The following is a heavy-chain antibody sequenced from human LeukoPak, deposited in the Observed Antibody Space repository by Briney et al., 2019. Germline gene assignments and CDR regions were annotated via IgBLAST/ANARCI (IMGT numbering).Heavy chain of an antibody. CDR2: ISGSGGST. V-gene: IGHV3-23*01. D-gene: IGHD5-18*01. Sequence: GGSLRLSCAASGFTFSSYAMSWVRQAPGKGLEWISAISGSGGSTYYADSVKGRFTISRDNSKNTLYLQVNSLRAEDTAVYYRAKGNGYSYGRYYFDYWGQGTLVTVSS. CDR3: AKGNGYSYGRYYFDY. CDR1: GFTFSSYA. J-gene: IGHJ4*02.